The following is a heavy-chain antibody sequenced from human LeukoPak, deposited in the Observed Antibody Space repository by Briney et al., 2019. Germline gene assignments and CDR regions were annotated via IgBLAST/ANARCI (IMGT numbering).Heavy chain of an antibody. Sequence: SVKVSCKASGGSFSSYAISWVRQAPGQGLAWMGGIIPMFGTTNYAQKFQGRVTVTADESTGTAYMKLSSLRSEDTAVYYCARADSSSSRLDCWGQGTLVTVSS. CDR1: GGSFSSYA. D-gene: IGHD6-6*01. CDR3: ARADSSSSRLDC. J-gene: IGHJ4*02. V-gene: IGHV1-69*01. CDR2: IIPMFGTT.